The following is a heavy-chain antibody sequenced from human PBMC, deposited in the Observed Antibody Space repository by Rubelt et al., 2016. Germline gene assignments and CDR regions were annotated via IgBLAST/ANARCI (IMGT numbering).Heavy chain of an antibody. CDR3: ARDQSIDFCSGYYDGNWFDP. CDR1: GGSISSYY. J-gene: IGHJ5*02. Sequence: QVQLQESGPGLVKPSETLSLTCTVSGGSISSYYWSWIRQPPGKGLEWIGYIYYSGSTNYNPSLKRRVTISVDTSKNQFSLKLSSVTAADTAVYYCARDQSIDFCSGYYDGNWFDPWGQGTLVTVSS. V-gene: IGHV4-59*01. D-gene: IGHD3-3*01. CDR2: IYYSGST.